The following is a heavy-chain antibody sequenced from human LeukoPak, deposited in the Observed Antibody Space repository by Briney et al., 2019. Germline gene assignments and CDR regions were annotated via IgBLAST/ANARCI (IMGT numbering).Heavy chain of an antibody. CDR1: GGSISGSSYY. CDR3: ARGGPTVTSMYY. CDR2: IYFTGNA. V-gene: IGHV4-39*07. Sequence: SETLSLTCTVSGGSISGSSYYWGWIRQPPGKGLEWIGSIYFTGNAYYNPSLKSRVTISADTSKNQFSLILSSVTAADTAVYFCARGGPTVTSMYYWGQGTLVTVSS. J-gene: IGHJ4*02. D-gene: IGHD4-17*01.